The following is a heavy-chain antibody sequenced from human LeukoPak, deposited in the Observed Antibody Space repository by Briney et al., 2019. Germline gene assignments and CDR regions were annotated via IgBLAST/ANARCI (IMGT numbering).Heavy chain of an antibody. V-gene: IGHV3-33*01. CDR1: GFTFSSYG. CDR2: IWYDGSNK. J-gene: IGHJ6*02. D-gene: IGHD5-12*01. Sequence: GSLRLSCAASGFTFSSYGMHWVRQAPGKGLEWVAVIWYDGSNKYYADSVKGRFTISRDNSKNTLYLQMNSLRAEDTAVYYCARDQDIVATIPRLRSNCGMDVWGQGTTVTVSS. CDR3: ARDQDIVATIPRLRSNCGMDV.